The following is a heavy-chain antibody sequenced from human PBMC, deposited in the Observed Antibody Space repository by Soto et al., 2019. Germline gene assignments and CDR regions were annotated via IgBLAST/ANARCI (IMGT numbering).Heavy chain of an antibody. V-gene: IGHV4-34*01. D-gene: IGHD3-10*01. CDR3: ARVSQGSGSYYPEKVGFDY. J-gene: IGHJ4*02. CDR2: INHSGST. CDR1: GGSFSGYY. Sequence: QVQLQQWGAGLLKPSETLSLTCAVYGGSFSGYYWSWIRQPPGKGLEWIGEINHSGSTNYNPSLKSRVTISVDTSKNQFSLKLSSVTAADTAVYYCARVSQGSGSYYPEKVGFDYWGQGTLVTVSS.